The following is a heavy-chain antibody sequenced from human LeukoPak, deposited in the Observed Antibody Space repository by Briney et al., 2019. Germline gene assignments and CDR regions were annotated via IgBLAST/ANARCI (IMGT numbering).Heavy chain of an antibody. CDR2: INSDGSST. CDR1: GFTFSSYW. CDR3: ARGDYGDRDLDY. J-gene: IGHJ4*02. Sequence: GGSLRLSCAASGFTFSSYWMHWVRQAPGKGLVWVSRINSDGSSTSYADSVKGRFTISRDNAKNTLYLQMNSLRAEDTAVYYCARGDYGDRDLDYWGQGTLVTVSS. D-gene: IGHD4-17*01. V-gene: IGHV3-74*01.